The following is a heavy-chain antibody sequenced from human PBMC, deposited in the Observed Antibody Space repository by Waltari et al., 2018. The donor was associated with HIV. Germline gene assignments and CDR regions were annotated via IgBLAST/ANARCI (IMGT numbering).Heavy chain of an antibody. CDR2: IMASGGST. J-gene: IGHJ4*02. CDR1: GFTFSNFA. Sequence: EVQLLESGGGLVQPGGSLRLSCAASGFTFSNFAMSWGRPAPGRGWEWVSGIMASGGSTSYADSVKGRFIISRDSSKSTLYLQMHSLRVEDTAVYYCAKNYDFDYWGQGTLVTVSS. CDR3: AKNYDFDY. V-gene: IGHV3-23*01. D-gene: IGHD3-10*01.